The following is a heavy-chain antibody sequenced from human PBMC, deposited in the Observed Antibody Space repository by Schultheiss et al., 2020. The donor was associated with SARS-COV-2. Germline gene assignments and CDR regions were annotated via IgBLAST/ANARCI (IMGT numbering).Heavy chain of an antibody. CDR2: VSGSGGNT. CDR1: GFTFRSHA. D-gene: IGHD1-1*01. J-gene: IGHJ2*01. Sequence: GGSLRLSCAASGFTFRSHAMSWVRQAPGKGLEWVSSVSGSGGNTNYADSVQGRFTISRDNSKNTLYLQVNSLRAEDMAVYYCARDRTLRGWYFDLWGRGTLVTVSS. CDR3: ARDRTLRGWYFDL. V-gene: IGHV3-23*01.